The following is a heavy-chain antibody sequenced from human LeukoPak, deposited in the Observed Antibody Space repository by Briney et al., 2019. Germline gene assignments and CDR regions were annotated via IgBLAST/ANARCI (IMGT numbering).Heavy chain of an antibody. CDR1: GGSISSGGYY. D-gene: IGHD2-2*01. V-gene: IGHV4-30-2*01. CDR2: IYHSGST. Sequence: SQTLSLTCTVSGGSISSGGYYWSWLRQPPGKGLEWIGYIYHSGSTYYNPSLKSRVTISVDRSKNQFSLKLSSVTAADTAVYYCAREREGNIVVVPAAMGAFDIWGQGTMVTVSS. CDR3: AREREGNIVVVPAAMGAFDI. J-gene: IGHJ3*02.